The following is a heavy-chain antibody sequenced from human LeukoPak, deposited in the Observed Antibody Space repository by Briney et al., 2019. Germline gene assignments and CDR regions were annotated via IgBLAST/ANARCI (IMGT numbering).Heavy chain of an antibody. CDR1: GYTFTGYY. CDR3: ARMTYCGGNCYYYFDY. D-gene: IGHD2-21*02. J-gene: IGHJ4*02. CDR2: INPNSGGT. V-gene: IGHV1-2*02. Sequence: GASVKVSCKASGYTFTGYYMHWVRQAPGQGLEWMGWINPNSGGTNYAQKFQGRVTMTRDTSISTAYMELSRLRSDDTAVYYSARMTYCGGNCYYYFDYWGQGTLVTVSS.